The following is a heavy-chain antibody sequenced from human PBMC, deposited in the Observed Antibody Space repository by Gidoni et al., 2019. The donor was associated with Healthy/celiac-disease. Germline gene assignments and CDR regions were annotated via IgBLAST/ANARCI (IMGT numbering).Heavy chain of an antibody. Sequence: EVQLVESGGGLVKPGGSLRLSCAASGFTFSSYSMNWVRQAPGKGLEWVSSISSSSSYIYYADSVKGRFTISRDNAKNSLYLQMNSLRAEDTAVYYCARGTTWEPHTLDYWGQGTLVTVSS. J-gene: IGHJ4*02. CDR3: ARGTTWEPHTLDY. V-gene: IGHV3-21*01. CDR2: ISSSSSYI. CDR1: GFTFSSYS. D-gene: IGHD1-26*01.